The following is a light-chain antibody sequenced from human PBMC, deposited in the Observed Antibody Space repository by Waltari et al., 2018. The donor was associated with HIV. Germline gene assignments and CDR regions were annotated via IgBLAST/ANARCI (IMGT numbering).Light chain of an antibody. CDR1: DVDDYKY. V-gene: IGLV2-14*01. CDR3: ASYITSATPV. J-gene: IGLJ2*01. CDR2: DVT. Sequence: QSALTQPASVSGSPGQSITISCDVDDYKYVSWYQHHPGKAPKAIISDVTNRPPGLSYRFSGSKSGNTATLTISGLQPEDEADYFCASYITSATPVFGGGTKLTVL.